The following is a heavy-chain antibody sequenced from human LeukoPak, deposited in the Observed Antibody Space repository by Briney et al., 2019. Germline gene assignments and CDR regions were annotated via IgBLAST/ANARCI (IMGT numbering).Heavy chain of an antibody. J-gene: IGHJ4*02. CDR2: INPSGGST. CDR1: GYTFTSYY. Sequence: ASVKVSCKASGYTFTSYYMHWVRQAPGQGLEWMGIINPSGGSTSYAQKFQGRVTMTRDTSTSTVYMELSSLRSDDTAVYYCARDLKRIAAAGTAETRAANFGYWGQGTLVTVSS. V-gene: IGHV1-46*01. D-gene: IGHD6-13*01. CDR3: ARDLKRIAAAGTAETRAANFGY.